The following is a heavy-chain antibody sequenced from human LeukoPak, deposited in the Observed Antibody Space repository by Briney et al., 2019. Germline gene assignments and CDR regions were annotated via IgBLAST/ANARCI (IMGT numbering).Heavy chain of an antibody. CDR2: ISAYNGNT. CDR1: GYTFTSYG. Sequence: ASVKVSCKASGYTFTSYGISWVRHAPGQVLEWIGWISAYNGNTNYAQKLQGRVTMNTDTSTSTAYMALRSLRSDDTAVYYCARDMVRGVNKNWFDPWGQGPLVSVSS. J-gene: IGHJ5*02. D-gene: IGHD3-10*01. V-gene: IGHV1-18*01. CDR3: ARDMVRGVNKNWFDP.